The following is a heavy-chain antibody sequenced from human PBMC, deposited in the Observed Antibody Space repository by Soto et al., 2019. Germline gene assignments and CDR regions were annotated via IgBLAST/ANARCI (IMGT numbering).Heavy chain of an antibody. V-gene: IGHV4-59*08. CDR1: GGSISSYY. Sequence: PSETMSLTSTVAGGSISSYYWSWIRQPPGKGLEWIGYIYYSGSTNYNPSLKSRVTISVDTSKNQFSLKLSSVTAADTAVYYCARHLSNFYYGSGSPRYGMDVWGQGTTVTVSS. D-gene: IGHD3-10*01. J-gene: IGHJ6*02. CDR2: IYYSGST. CDR3: ARHLSNFYYGSGSPRYGMDV.